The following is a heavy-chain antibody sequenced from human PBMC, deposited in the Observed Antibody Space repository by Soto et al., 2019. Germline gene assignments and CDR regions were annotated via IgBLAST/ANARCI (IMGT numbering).Heavy chain of an antibody. CDR1: GFTFSSYA. D-gene: IGHD3-16*01. CDR3: ARDGGAY. CDR2: MSYDGSNK. J-gene: IGHJ4*02. V-gene: IGHV3-30-3*01. Sequence: QVQLVESGGGVVQPGRSLGRSCAASGFTFSSYAMHWVRRAPGKGLEWMAVMSYDGSNKYYADSVKGRFTISRDNSKNTLYLQMNSLRPEDTALYYCARDGGAYWGQGTLVIVSS.